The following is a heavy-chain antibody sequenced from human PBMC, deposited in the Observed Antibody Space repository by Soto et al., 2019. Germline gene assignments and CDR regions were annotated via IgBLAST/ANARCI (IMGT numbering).Heavy chain of an antibody. J-gene: IGHJ1*01. CDR1: DDSISNYY. CDR3: ARLFDRSANYALYFQH. Sequence: PSETLSLTCSVSDDSISNYYWTWIRQPPWKGLEWIGYINNNGITKYNPSLKSRLTISVDTSKNQFSLELISVTAADTAVYYCARLFDRSANYALYFQHWGQGTLVTVS. V-gene: IGHV4-59*08. CDR2: INNNGIT. D-gene: IGHD3-22*01.